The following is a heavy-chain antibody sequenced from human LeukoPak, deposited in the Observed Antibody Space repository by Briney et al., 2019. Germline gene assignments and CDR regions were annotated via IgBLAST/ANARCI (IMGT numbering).Heavy chain of an antibody. J-gene: IGHJ5*02. CDR3: TKDPNGDYVGAFDP. CDR2: ITGSHGRT. D-gene: IGHD4-17*01. Sequence: GGSLRLSCAASAFTFSSYAMSWVRQAPGKGLEWVSSITGSHGRTYNTDSVKGRFTISRDNSQNTLYLQMNSLIAEDTAVYYCTKDPNGDYVGAFDPWGQGTLVTVSS. CDR1: AFTFSSYA. V-gene: IGHV3-23*01.